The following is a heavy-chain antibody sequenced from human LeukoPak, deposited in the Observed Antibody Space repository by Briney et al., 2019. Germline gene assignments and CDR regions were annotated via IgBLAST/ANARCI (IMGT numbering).Heavy chain of an antibody. CDR2: VIPIFGTA. Sequence: AVKVSYKASGCSFSSYAISWLRQAPAKGLTWMGGVIPIFGTANYAQKFQGRVTITTDESTSTAYMELSSLRSEDTAVYYCARDSVNLGIAAAGNDYWGQGTLVTVSS. CDR3: ARDSVNLGIAAAGNDY. J-gene: IGHJ4*02. V-gene: IGHV1-69*05. CDR1: GCSFSSYA. D-gene: IGHD6-13*01.